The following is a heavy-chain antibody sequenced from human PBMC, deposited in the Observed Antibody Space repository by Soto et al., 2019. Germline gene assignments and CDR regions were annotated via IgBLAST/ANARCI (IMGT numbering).Heavy chain of an antibody. Sequence: PSETLSLTCTVSGGSITSGGYYWSWIRQHPGKGLEWIGYIYYSGFTYYNPSLKSRVTLSVDTSKNQFSLKLRSVTAADTAVYYCARDPRHGYGSGSYYNSYWGQGTLVTVSS. J-gene: IGHJ4*02. CDR2: IYYSGFT. CDR1: GGSITSGGYY. CDR3: ARDPRHGYGSGSYYNSY. D-gene: IGHD3-10*01. V-gene: IGHV4-61*08.